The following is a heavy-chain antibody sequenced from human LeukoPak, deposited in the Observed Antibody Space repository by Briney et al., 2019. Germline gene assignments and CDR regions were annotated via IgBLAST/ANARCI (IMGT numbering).Heavy chain of an antibody. V-gene: IGHV4-34*01. CDR2: INHSGST. J-gene: IGHJ4*02. Sequence: KPSETLSLTCAVYGGSFSGYYWSWIRQPPGKGLEWIGEINHSGSTNYNPSLKSRVTISVDTSKNQFSLKLSSVTAADTAVYYCARPRSGWKAFDYWGQGTLVTVSS. D-gene: IGHD6-19*01. CDR3: ARPRSGWKAFDY. CDR1: GGSFSGYY.